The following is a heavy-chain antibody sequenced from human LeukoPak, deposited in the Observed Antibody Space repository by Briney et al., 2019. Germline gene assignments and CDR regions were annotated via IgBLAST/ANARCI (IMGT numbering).Heavy chain of an antibody. CDR2: IYYSGST. J-gene: IGHJ3*02. CDR1: GGSSSDYY. CDR3: AGATSREAFDI. Sequence: SDTLSLTCTVSGGSSSDYYWSWIRQPPGKGLEWIGYIYYSGSTNYTPSLKSRVTISINTSKNQFSLRLSSVTAADTAVYYCAGATSREAFDIWGQGTRVTVSS. D-gene: IGHD2-2*01. V-gene: IGHV4-59*07.